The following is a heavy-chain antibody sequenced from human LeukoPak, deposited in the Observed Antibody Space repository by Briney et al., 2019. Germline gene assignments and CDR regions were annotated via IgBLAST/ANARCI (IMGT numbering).Heavy chain of an antibody. J-gene: IGHJ1*01. CDR2: MNPNSGNT. CDR1: GYTFTGYY. Sequence: GASVKVSCKASGYTFTGYYMHWVRQATGHGLEWMGWMNPNSGNTGYAQQFQGRVTITRDTSISTAYMELSSLRSEDTAVYYCARRSDYYDSSAYEWWGQGTLVTVSS. CDR3: ARRSDYYDSSAYEW. V-gene: IGHV1-8*03. D-gene: IGHD3-22*01.